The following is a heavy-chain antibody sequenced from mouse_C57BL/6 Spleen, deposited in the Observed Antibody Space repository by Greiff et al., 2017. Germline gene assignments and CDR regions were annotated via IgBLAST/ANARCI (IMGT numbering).Heavy chain of an antibody. CDR1: GYTFTSYW. J-gene: IGHJ4*01. CDR3: ARSLFYDGYYDAMDY. D-gene: IGHD2-3*01. Sequence: QVQLQQPGAELVKPGASVKLSCKASGYTFTSYWMHWVKQRPGQGLEWIGMIHPNSGSTNYNEKFKSKATLTVDKSSSTAYMQLSSLTSEDSAVYYCARSLFYDGYYDAMDYWGQGTSVTVSS. CDR2: IHPNSGST. V-gene: IGHV1-64*01.